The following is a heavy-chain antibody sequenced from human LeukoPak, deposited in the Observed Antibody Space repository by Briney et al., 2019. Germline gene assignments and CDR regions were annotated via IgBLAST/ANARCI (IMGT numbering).Heavy chain of an antibody. CDR3: AKDLGEGDGDYMIYGMDV. CDR1: GFTFSRHA. J-gene: IGHJ6*02. D-gene: IGHD4-17*01. V-gene: IGHV3-23*01. CDR2: ISGSGGST. Sequence: GGSLRLSCAASGFTFSRHAMSWVRQAPGKGLEWVSAISGSGGSTYYADSVKGRFTISRDNSKNTLYLQMNSLRAEDTAVYYCAKDLGEGDGDYMIYGMDVWGQGTTVTVSS.